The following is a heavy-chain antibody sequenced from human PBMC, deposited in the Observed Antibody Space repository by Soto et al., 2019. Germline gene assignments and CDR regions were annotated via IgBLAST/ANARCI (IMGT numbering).Heavy chain of an antibody. CDR3: ARDHSIASSGAWWLDP. CDR2: INPSGDIT. V-gene: IGHV1-46*01. Sequence: AASVKVSCKASGYTFTSNWIHWARRAPGQGLEWMGVINPSGDITKYAPKFQGRVTMTTDTSTSTIYMDLSSLTSEDTAVYYCARDHSIASSGAWWLDPWGQGTLVTVYS. J-gene: IGHJ5*02. D-gene: IGHD6-13*01. CDR1: GYTFTSNW.